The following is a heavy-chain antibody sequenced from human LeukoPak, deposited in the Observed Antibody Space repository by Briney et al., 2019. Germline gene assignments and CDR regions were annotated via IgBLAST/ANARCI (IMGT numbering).Heavy chain of an antibody. Sequence: PSETLSLTCTVSGFTISSGGYYWIWKRQHTGQGWVWLVYIYYSGSTYYNPALKSRLTTSVNTYKNQFFLKQSSVTAADTAYYYCGRAPATLVEFVCWGEGRILSVSS. CDR1: GFTISSGGYY. CDR3: GRAPATLVEFVC. V-gene: IGHV4-31*03. J-gene: IGHJ4*02. CDR2: IYYSGST. D-gene: IGHD5-12*01.